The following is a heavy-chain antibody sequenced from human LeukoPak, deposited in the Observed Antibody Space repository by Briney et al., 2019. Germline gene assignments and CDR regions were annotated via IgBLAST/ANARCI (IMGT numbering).Heavy chain of an antibody. V-gene: IGHV3-21*01. CDR2: IKSTSDFI. D-gene: IGHD1-14*01. Sequence: GESLTLSCAASGFTFSRYSMNWVRQAPGKGLEWVSSIKSTSDFIFYADSVKGRFTGSRDNARDSLYLQMNSLRAEDTAVYYCARPLEGTGGNWYFDLWGRGTLVTVSS. CDR1: GFTFSRYS. CDR3: ARPLEGTGGNWYFDL. J-gene: IGHJ2*01.